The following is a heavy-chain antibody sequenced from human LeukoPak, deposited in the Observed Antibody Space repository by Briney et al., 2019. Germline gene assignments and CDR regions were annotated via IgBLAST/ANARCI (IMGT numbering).Heavy chain of an antibody. Sequence: SETLSLTCAVYGGSFSGYYWSWIRQPPGEGLEWIGEINHSGSINYNPSLKSRVTISPDTSKNQFSLKLSSVTAADTAVYYCARHYGSGSYYRFWGQGTLVTVSS. V-gene: IGHV4-34*01. CDR3: ARHYGSGSYYRF. D-gene: IGHD3-10*01. CDR1: GGSFSGYY. J-gene: IGHJ4*02. CDR2: INHSGSI.